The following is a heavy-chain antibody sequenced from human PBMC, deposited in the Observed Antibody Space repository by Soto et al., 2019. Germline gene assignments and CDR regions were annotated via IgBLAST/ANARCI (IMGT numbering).Heavy chain of an antibody. V-gene: IGHV1-69*13. Sequence: ASVKVSCKASGGTFSSYAISWVRQAPGQGLEWMGGIIPIFGTANYAQKFQGRVTITADESTSTAYMELSSLRSEDTAVYYCATHNYDYVWGSYRYRDNWFDPWGQGTLVTVSS. CDR2: IIPIFGTA. CDR1: GGTFSSYA. J-gene: IGHJ5*02. D-gene: IGHD3-16*02. CDR3: ATHNYDYVWGSYRYRDNWFDP.